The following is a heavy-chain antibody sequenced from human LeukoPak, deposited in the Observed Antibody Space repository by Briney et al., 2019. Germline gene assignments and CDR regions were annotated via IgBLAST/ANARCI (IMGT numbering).Heavy chain of an antibody. CDR3: ARSPASSGYYHYYFDY. J-gene: IGHJ4*02. CDR2: XYYSGST. D-gene: IGHD3-22*01. V-gene: IGHV4-59*01. Sequence: IGXXYYSGSTNYNPSLRSRVTISVDTSKNQFSLKLSSVTAADTAVYYCARSPASSGYYHYYFDYWGQGTLVSVSS.